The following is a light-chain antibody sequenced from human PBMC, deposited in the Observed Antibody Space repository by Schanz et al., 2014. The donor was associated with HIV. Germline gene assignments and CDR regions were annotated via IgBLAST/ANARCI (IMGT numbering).Light chain of an antibody. CDR1: SSDVGGYNY. V-gene: IGLV2-8*01. J-gene: IGLJ2*01. CDR3: SSYTSSSTLV. Sequence: QSVLTQPPSASGSPGQSVTISCTGTSSDVGGYNYVSWYQQHPGRAPKLMISEVTKRPSGVPDRFSGSKSGNTASLTISGLQAEDEADYYCSSYTSSSTLVFGGGTKLTVL. CDR2: EVT.